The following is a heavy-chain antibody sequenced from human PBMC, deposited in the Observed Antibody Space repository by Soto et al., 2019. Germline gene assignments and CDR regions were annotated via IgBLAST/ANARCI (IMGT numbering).Heavy chain of an antibody. V-gene: IGHV1-18*01. D-gene: IGHD2-15*01. Sequence: ASVKVSCKASGYSFSSYGINWVRQAPGQGLEWMGWISAYNSNTNYAQKLQGRVTMTTDTSTTTAYMELRSLRSDDTAVYYCARAGAAPYYYYGMDVWGQGTRVTVTS. CDR1: GYSFSSYG. J-gene: IGHJ6*02. CDR2: ISAYNSNT. CDR3: ARAGAAPYYYYGMDV.